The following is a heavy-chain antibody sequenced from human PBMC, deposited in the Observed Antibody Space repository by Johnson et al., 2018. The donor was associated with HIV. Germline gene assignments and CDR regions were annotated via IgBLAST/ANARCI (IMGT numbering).Heavy chain of an antibody. Sequence: VQLVESGGGLVQPGGSLRLYCAASGFTFSSYWMSWVRQAPGKGLEWVANIKQDGSEKYYVDSVKGRFTISRDNAKNSLYLQMNSLRAEDTAVYYCASFRGVIRSDAFDIWGQGTMVTVSS. D-gene: IGHD3-10*01. V-gene: IGHV3-7*01. CDR1: GFTFSSYW. CDR2: IKQDGSEK. CDR3: ASFRGVIRSDAFDI. J-gene: IGHJ3*02.